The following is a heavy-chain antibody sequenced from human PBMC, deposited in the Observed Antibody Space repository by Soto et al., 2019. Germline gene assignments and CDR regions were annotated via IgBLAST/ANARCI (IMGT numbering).Heavy chain of an antibody. CDR1: GYTFTGYY. Sequence: EASVKVSCKASGYTFTGYYMHWVRPAPGQGLEWMGWINPNSGGTNYAQKFQGWVTMTRDTSISTAYMELSRLRSDDTAVYYCARDALSGDHPGMDVWGQGTTVTVSS. J-gene: IGHJ6*02. V-gene: IGHV1-2*04. CDR3: ARDALSGDHPGMDV. D-gene: IGHD4-17*01. CDR2: INPNSGGT.